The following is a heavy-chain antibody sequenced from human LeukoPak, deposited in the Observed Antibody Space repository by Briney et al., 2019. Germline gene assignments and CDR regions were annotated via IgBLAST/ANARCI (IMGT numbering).Heavy chain of an antibody. CDR3: AKGGTSVVAAAGTTGWYFDL. CDR2: ISWNSGSI. D-gene: IGHD6-13*01. V-gene: IGHV3-9*01. J-gene: IGHJ2*01. CDR1: GFTFDDYA. Sequence: PGGSLRLSCAASGFTFDDYAMHWVRQAPGKGLEWVSGISWNSGSIGYADSVKGRFTISRDNAKNSLYLQMNSLRAEDTALYYCAKGGTSVVAAAGTTGWYFDLWGRGTLGTVSS.